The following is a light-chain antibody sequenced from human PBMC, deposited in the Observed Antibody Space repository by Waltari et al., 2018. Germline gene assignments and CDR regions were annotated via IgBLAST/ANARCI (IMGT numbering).Light chain of an antibody. CDR3: SSYTSTSTFV. CDR1: SNDIGDYNY. V-gene: IGLV2-14*03. Sequence: QSALTQPASVSGSPGQSITISCTGTSNDIGDYNYVSWYQQHPGKVPKLMIYDGVGRPSGVSDRFSGSKSGNTASLTISGLQTEDEADYYCSSYTSTSTFVFGSGTKVTVL. CDR2: DGV. J-gene: IGLJ1*01.